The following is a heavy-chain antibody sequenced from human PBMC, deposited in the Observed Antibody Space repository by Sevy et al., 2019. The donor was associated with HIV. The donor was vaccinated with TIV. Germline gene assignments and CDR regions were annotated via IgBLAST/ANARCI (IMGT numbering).Heavy chain of an antibody. Sequence: GGSLRLSCAASGFTFDDYAMHWVRQAPGKGLEWVSGISWNSGSIGYADSVKGRFTISRDNAKNSPYLQMNSLRAEDTALYYCAKDGYSSTYYGGYYFDYWGQGTPVTVSS. CDR3: AKDGYSSTYYGGYYFDY. CDR1: GFTFDDYA. V-gene: IGHV3-9*01. CDR2: ISWNSGSI. J-gene: IGHJ4*02. D-gene: IGHD1-26*01.